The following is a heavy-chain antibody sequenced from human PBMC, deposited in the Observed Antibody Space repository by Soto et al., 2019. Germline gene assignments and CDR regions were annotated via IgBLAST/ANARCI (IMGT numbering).Heavy chain of an antibody. CDR1: GFTFSDYY. V-gene: IGHV3-11*01. J-gene: IGHJ5*02. CDR3: ATETGTTSKDWFDP. CDR2: ISSSCSTI. Sequence: WGSLRLSCAASGFTFSDYYMSWIRQAPGKGQEWVSYISSSCSTIYYADSVKGRFTISRDNAKSSLYLQMNSLIAEDTAVYYCATETGTTSKDWFDPWGQGTLVTVSS. D-gene: IGHD1-1*01.